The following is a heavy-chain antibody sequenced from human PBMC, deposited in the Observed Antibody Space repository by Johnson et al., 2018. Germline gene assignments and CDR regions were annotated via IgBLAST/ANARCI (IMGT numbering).Heavy chain of an antibody. CDR1: GYTFTSYD. V-gene: IGHV1-8*01. D-gene: IGHD1-26*01. Sequence: QVQLVQSGAEVKKPGASVKVSCKASGYTFTSYDINWVRQATGQGLEWMGWMNPNSGNTGYAQKFQGRVTMTRNTSISTAYMERSSLRSEDTAVYYCARVFEKGGRRPHYYYYMDGWGKGTPVTVSS. CDR2: MNPNSGNT. CDR3: ARVFEKGGRRPHYYYYMDG. J-gene: IGHJ6*03.